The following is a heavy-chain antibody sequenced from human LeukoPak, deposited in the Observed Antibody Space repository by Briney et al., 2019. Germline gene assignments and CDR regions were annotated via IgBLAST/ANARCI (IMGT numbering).Heavy chain of an antibody. CDR1: GFIFSNAW. CDR3: ATVGSYYGGEI. CDR2: IKSQPDGGTL. V-gene: IGHV3-15*01. J-gene: IGHJ3*01. Sequence: KPGGSLRLSCAASGFIFSNAWMNWVRQAPGKGLEWVGRIKSQPDGGTLDYAAPVKGRFTISRDDSKNTLYLQMNSLQTEDTAVYYCATVGSYYGGEIWGQGTMVTVSS. D-gene: IGHD3-10*01.